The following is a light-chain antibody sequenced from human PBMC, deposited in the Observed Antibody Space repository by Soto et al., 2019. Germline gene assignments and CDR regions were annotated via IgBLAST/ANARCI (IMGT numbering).Light chain of an antibody. Sequence: DIQMTQPPSTLSASVGDRVTVTRRASQSISNWLAWYQQKPGKAPKLLIYKASSLESGVPSRFSGSGSGTEFTLTISSLQPDDFATYYCQQYNSYSPWTFGQGTKVEIK. V-gene: IGKV1-5*03. J-gene: IGKJ1*01. CDR2: KAS. CDR3: QQYNSYSPWT. CDR1: QSISNW.